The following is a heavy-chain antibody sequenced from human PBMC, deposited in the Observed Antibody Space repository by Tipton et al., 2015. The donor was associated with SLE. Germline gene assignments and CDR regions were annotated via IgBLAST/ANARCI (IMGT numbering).Heavy chain of an antibody. CDR3: ARAPPQLGFDY. J-gene: IGHJ4*02. Sequence: QLVQSGAEAKKPGASVKVSCKASGYTFTSYDINWVRQAAGQRLEWMGWMNPNSGNTAYAQKFQGRVTMTRDTSISTAYMELSSLRSEDTAVYYWARAPPQLGFDYWGQGTLVTVSS. D-gene: IGHD5-24*01. CDR1: GYTFTSYD. V-gene: IGHV1-8*01. CDR2: MNPNSGNT.